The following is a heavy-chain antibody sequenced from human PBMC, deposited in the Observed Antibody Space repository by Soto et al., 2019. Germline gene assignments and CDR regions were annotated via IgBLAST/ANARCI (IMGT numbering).Heavy chain of an antibody. CDR3: ASYYYVPGDYRSFDY. CDR1: GDSISSSTCY. CDR2: IHYSGST. J-gene: IGHJ4*02. V-gene: IGHV4-39*01. D-gene: IGHD3-10*02. Sequence: ETLSLTCTVSGDSISSSTCYWGWIRQSPGKGLEWIGNIHYSGSTYYNPSLKSRVTISVDTSKNQFSLKLSSVTAADTAVYYCASYYYVPGDYRSFDYWGQGTLVTVSS.